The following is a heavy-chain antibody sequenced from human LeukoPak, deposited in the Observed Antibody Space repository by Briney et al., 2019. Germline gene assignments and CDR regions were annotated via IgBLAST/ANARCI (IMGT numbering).Heavy chain of an antibody. J-gene: IGHJ6*03. CDR3: ARTTEGGYTYGYFYYYYMDV. CDR2: IHYSGST. D-gene: IGHD5-18*01. V-gene: IGHV4-59*01. Sequence: MASETLSLTCTVSGGSISSYYWSRIPQPPGKGLEWSGYIHYSGSTNYNPSLKSRITISVDTSKNQFSLKLSCVTAADTAVYYCARTTEGGYTYGYFYYYYMDVWGKGTTVTISS. CDR1: GGSISSYY.